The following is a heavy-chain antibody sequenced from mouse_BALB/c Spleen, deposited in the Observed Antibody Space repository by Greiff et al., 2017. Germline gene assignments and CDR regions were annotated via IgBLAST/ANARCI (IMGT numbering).Heavy chain of an antibody. D-gene: IGHD2-1*01. CDR2: ISSGSSTI. J-gene: IGHJ2*01. CDR1: GFTFSSFG. CDR3: ARYYGNYYFDY. V-gene: IGHV5-17*02. Sequence: EVNLVESGGGLVQPGGSRKLSCAASGFTFSSFGMHWVRQAPEKGLEWVAYISSGSSTIYYADTVKGRFTISRDNPKNTLFLQMTSLRSEDTAMYYCARYYGNYYFDYWGQGTTLTVSS.